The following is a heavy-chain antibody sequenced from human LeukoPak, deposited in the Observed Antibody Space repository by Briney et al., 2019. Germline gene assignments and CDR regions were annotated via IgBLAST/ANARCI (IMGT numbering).Heavy chain of an antibody. D-gene: IGHD1-20*01. CDR1: GYTFTGYY. CDR3: ARANWKSERFDY. CDR2: INPNSGGT. J-gene: IGHJ4*02. V-gene: IGHV1-2*02. Sequence: ASVTVSCKASGYTFTGYYMHWVRQAPGQGLEWMGWINPNSGGTNYAQKFQGRVTMTRDTSISTAYMELSRLRSDDTAVYYCARANWKSERFDYWGQGTLVTVSS.